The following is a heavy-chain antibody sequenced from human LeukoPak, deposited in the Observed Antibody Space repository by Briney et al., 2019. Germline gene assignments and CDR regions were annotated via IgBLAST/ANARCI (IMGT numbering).Heavy chain of an antibody. CDR3: ARDLPYYDILTGYYLSNAFDI. D-gene: IGHD3-9*01. V-gene: IGHV3-7*03. CDR2: IKQDGSEK. J-gene: IGHJ3*02. Sequence: GGSLGLSCAASGFTFSSYWMSWVRQAPGKGLEWVANIKQDGSEKYYVDSVKGRFTISRDNAKNSLYLQMNSLRAEDTAVYYCARDLPYYDILTGYYLSNAFDIWGQGTMVTVSS. CDR1: GFTFSSYW.